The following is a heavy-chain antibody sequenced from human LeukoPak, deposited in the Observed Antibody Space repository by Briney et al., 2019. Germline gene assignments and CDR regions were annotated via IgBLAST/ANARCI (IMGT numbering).Heavy chain of an antibody. D-gene: IGHD1/OR15-1a*01. J-gene: IGHJ4*02. CDR2: IKQDGSEK. CDR1: GFTFSSYW. Sequence: PGGSLRLYCAASGFTFSSYWMSWVRQAPGKGREWVANIKQDGSEKYYVDSVKGRFTISRDNAKNSMYLQMNSLRAEDTAVYYCARVKGTGTNDYWGQGTLVTVSS. V-gene: IGHV3-7*01. CDR3: ARVKGTGTNDY.